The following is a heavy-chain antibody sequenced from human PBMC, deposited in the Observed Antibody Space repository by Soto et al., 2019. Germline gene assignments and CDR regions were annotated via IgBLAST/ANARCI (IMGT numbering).Heavy chain of an antibody. J-gene: IGHJ4*01. CDR1: GFTFGSYA. V-gene: IGHV3-23*01. CDR2: INDSGDLR. CDR3: AKAFGDWYPFEK. Sequence: GGSLRLSCVASGFTFGSYAMSWVRRAPGKGLEWVSTINDSGDLRYYAESVRGRFTISRDNSKNTLYLQVNDLRAEDTARYHCAKAFGDWYPFEKWGLGAPVTVSS. D-gene: IGHD6-19*01.